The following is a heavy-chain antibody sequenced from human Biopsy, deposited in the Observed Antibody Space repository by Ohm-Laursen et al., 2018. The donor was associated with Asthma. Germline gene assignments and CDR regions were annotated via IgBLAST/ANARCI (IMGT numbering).Heavy chain of an antibody. V-gene: IGHV1-24*01. CDR1: GYNLIDLS. D-gene: IGHD5-18*01. Sequence: ASVKVSCKISGYNLIDLSMHWVRQAPGQGLEWMGGHDHEEGATVKAQKFQGRVTVTDDTATETAYMELSSLRSEDTAVYFCVAGFPKENVRYSFEFWGQGTLVTVSS. CDR3: VAGFPKENVRYSFEF. J-gene: IGHJ4*02. CDR2: HDHEEGAT.